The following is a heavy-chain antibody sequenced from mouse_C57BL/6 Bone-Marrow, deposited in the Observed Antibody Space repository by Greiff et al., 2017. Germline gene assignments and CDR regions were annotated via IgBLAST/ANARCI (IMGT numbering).Heavy chain of an antibody. Sequence: EVKLQESGAELVRPGSSVKMSCKTSGYTFTSYGINWVKQRPGQGLEWIGYIYIGNGYTAYNEKFKGKATLTSATSSSTAYMQLSSLTSEDSAISFCERGRDGYYFDYWGQGTTLTVSS. CDR2: IYIGNGYT. D-gene: IGHD2-3*01. J-gene: IGHJ2*01. CDR3: ERGRDGYYFDY. CDR1: GYTFTSYG. V-gene: IGHV1-58*01.